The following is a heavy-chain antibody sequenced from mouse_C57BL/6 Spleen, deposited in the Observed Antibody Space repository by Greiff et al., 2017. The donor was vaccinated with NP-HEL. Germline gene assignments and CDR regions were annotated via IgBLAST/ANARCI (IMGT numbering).Heavy chain of an antibody. CDR1: GYTFTSYD. Sequence: VQLVESGPELVKPGASVKLSCKASGYTFTSYDINWVKQRPGQGLEWIGWIYPRDGSTKYNEKFKGKATLTVDTSSSTAYMELHSLTSEDSAVYFCARGGVYGSSYAMDYWGQGTSVTVSS. D-gene: IGHD1-1*01. CDR2: IYPRDGST. J-gene: IGHJ4*01. V-gene: IGHV1-85*01. CDR3: ARGGVYGSSYAMDY.